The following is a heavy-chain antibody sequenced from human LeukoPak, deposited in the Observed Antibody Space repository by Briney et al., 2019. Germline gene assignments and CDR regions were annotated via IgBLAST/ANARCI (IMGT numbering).Heavy chain of an antibody. CDR3: ASSRLGDFDTRLGY. D-gene: IGHD3-16*01. V-gene: IGHV3-53*04. CDR2: IYSGGST. Sequence: GGSLRLSCAPSGFTVSSNYMSWVRQAPGKGLEWVSVIYSGGSTYYADSVKGRFTISRHNSKNTLYLQMNSLRAEDTAVYYCASSRLGDFDTRLGYWGQGTLVTVSS. J-gene: IGHJ4*02. CDR1: GFTVSSNY.